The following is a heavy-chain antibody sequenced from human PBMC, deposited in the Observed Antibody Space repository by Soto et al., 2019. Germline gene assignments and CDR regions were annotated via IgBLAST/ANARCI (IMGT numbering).Heavy chain of an antibody. CDR1: GYSFTSYW. Sequence: GESLKISCKGSGYSFTSYWISWVRQMPGKGLEWMGRIEPSESYTNYSPSFQGHVTISADKSISTAYLQWSSLKASDTAMYYCARTGSPDYYYYYGMDVWGQGTTVTVS. D-gene: IGHD3-10*01. V-gene: IGHV5-10-1*01. J-gene: IGHJ6*02. CDR2: IEPSESYT. CDR3: ARTGSPDYYYYYGMDV.